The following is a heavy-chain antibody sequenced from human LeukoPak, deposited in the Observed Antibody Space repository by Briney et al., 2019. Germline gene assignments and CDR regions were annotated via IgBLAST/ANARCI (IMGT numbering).Heavy chain of an antibody. V-gene: IGHV1-2*02. CDR2: INPNRGGT. Sequence: ASMKVSCKASGYTFNDKYLHWVRQAPGQGLEWMGWINPNRGGTNYAQNFQGRVTMTRDTSISTAYMEVSRLISDDTAVYYCARGGSASFDYWGQGTTVTVSS. D-gene: IGHD3-16*01. J-gene: IGHJ4*03. CDR3: ARGGSASFDY. CDR1: GYTFNDKY.